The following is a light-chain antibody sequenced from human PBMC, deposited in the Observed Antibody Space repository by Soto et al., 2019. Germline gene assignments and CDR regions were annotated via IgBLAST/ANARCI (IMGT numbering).Light chain of an antibody. J-gene: IGKJ4*01. CDR3: TQVTQFLT. Sequence: DIVMTQTPLSSPVILGQPASISFSSSQRLVHSDGNTYLSCLQQRPGQPARLLIYKVSKRFSGVPDRFSGSGAGTDFTLKSRRVEAAEVGVYDCTQVTQFLTFGGGNKVDI. CDR2: KVS. CDR1: QRLVHSDGNTY. V-gene: IGKV2-24*01.